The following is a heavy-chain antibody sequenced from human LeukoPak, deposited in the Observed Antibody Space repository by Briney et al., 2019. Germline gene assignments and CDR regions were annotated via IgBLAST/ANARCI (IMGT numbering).Heavy chain of an antibody. J-gene: IGHJ4*02. Sequence: SETLSLTCTVSGGSISNYYWSWIRQPPGKGLEWIGFIYTSGSSDHNPSLKSRVTISLDTSKNQFSLKLSSVTAADTAVYYCARLTRLSTSPDRYYLDYWGQGTLVTVSS. V-gene: IGHV4-4*09. D-gene: IGHD6-6*01. CDR1: GGSISNYY. CDR3: ARLTRLSTSPDRYYLDY. CDR2: IYTSGSS.